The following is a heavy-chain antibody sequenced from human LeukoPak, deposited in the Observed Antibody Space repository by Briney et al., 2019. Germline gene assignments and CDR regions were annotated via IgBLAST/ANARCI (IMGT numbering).Heavy chain of an antibody. J-gene: IGHJ4*02. Sequence: GGSLRLSCAASGFTFSGSTMHWVRQASGKGLELVGRIRSKANSYATAYGASVKGRFTISRDDSKGTAYLQMNSLRAEDTAVYYCAREGTVGRILPFDYWGQGTLVTVSS. CDR3: AREGTVGRILPFDY. CDR1: GFTFSGST. D-gene: IGHD2-15*01. CDR2: IRSKANSYAT. V-gene: IGHV3-73*01.